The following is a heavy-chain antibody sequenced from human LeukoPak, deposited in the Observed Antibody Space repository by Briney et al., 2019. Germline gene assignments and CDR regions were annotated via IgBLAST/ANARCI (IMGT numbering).Heavy chain of an antibody. Sequence: SETLSLTCTVSGGSISSYYWSWIRQPPGKGLEWIGYIYYSGSTNYNPSLKSRVTISVDRSKNQFSLKLSSVTAADTAVYYCAREASSGYLDYWGQGTLVTVSS. CDR3: AREASSGYLDY. CDR1: GGSISSYY. J-gene: IGHJ4*02. D-gene: IGHD3-22*01. V-gene: IGHV4-59*12. CDR2: IYYSGST.